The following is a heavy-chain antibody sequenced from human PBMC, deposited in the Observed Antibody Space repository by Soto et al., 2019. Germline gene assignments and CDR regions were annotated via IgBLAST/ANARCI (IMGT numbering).Heavy chain of an antibody. CDR2: MNPNSGNT. V-gene: IGHV1-8*01. CDR3: ARVFRYYDFWSGYSYNWFDP. D-gene: IGHD3-3*01. Sequence: ASVKFSCTASGYTFTSYDINWVRQATGQGLEWMGWMNPNSGNTGYAQKFQGRVTMTRNTSISTAYMELSSLRSEDTAVYYCARVFRYYDFWSGYSYNWFDPWGQGTLVTVSS. J-gene: IGHJ5*02. CDR1: GYTFTSYD.